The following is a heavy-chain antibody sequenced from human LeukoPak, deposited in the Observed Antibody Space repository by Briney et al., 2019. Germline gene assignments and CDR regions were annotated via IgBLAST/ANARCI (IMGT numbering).Heavy chain of an antibody. J-gene: IGHJ3*02. CDR2: IYYSVNT. V-gene: IGHV4-39*07. D-gene: IGHD5-18*01. CDR1: GGSISSSSYY. Sequence: PSETLSLTCTVSGGSISSSSYYWGWIRQPPGKGLAWIGSIYYSVNTCYNSSLKSRVTISVDTSKNQFSLKLSSVTAADTAVYYCARAGGYAMDTAKRGAFDIWGQGTMVTVSS. CDR3: ARAGGYAMDTAKRGAFDI.